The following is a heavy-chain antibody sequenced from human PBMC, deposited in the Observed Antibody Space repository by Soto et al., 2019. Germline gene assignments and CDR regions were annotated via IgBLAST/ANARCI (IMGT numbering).Heavy chain of an antibody. V-gene: IGHV2-5*02. CDR1: GFSLSTTGMD. J-gene: IGHJ6*02. CDR2: IYWDDDK. Sequence: SGPTLVNPTQTLTLTCTFSGFSLSTTGMDVGWIRQPPGKALEWLALIYWDDDKRYNPSLNSRLTITKDTSKNQVVLAMTNVDPVDTATYYCVQSRCGGDCLQSYSSHSYYGLDVWGQGTTVTVSS. CDR3: VQSRCGGDCLQSYSSHSYYGLDV. D-gene: IGHD2-21*02.